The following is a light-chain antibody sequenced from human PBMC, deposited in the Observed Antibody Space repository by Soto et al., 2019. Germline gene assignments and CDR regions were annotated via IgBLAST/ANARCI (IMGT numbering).Light chain of an antibody. Sequence: DIQMTQSPSSLSASVGDRVTITCRASQSISSYLNWYQQKPGKXPXXLIYAASSLQSGVPSRFIGSGSGTESTLTISSLKSDDFATYDCQQYNSYWTFGQGTKVDIK. J-gene: IGKJ1*01. CDR2: AAS. CDR3: QQYNSYWT. CDR1: QSISSY. V-gene: IGKV1-5*01.